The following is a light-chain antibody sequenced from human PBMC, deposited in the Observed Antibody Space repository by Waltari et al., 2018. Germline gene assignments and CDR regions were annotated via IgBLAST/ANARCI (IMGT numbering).Light chain of an antibody. CDR3: QSADSSDTSPHVI. CDR1: ALAKQS. V-gene: IGLV3-25*03. Sequence: SYKLTQPPSVSVSPGQTARITCSGDALAKQSVYWYQQKPGQAPVLVLYKDTERPAGTPERFSGSSSGTTVTLTISGVQAEDEGHYYCQSADSSDTSPHVIFGGGTKLTVL. J-gene: IGLJ2*01. CDR2: KDT.